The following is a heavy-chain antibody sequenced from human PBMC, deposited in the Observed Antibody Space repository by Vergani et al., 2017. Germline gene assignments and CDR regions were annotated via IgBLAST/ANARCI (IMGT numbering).Heavy chain of an antibody. V-gene: IGHV4-39*07. CDR2: IYYSGST. Sequence: QLQLQESGPGLVKPSETLSLTCTVSGGSISSSSYYWGWIRQPPGKGLEWIGSIYYSGSTYYNPSLKSRVTISVDTSKNQFSLKLSSVTAADTAVYYCARDRPEYDFWSGYRRGGWFDPWGQVTLVTVSS. D-gene: IGHD3-3*01. CDR1: GGSISSSSYY. J-gene: IGHJ5*02. CDR3: ARDRPEYDFWSGYRRGGWFDP.